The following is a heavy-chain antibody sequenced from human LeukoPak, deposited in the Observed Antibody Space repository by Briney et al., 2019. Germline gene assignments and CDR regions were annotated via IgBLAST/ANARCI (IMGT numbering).Heavy chain of an antibody. J-gene: IGHJ4*02. CDR2: IHYSGST. CDR3: ARNTAMVTIDY. Sequence: PSETLSLTCTVSGGSISSGGYYWSWIRQHPGKGLEWIGYIHYSGSTYYNPSLKSRVTISVDTSKNQFSLKLSSVTAADTAVYYCARNTAMVTIDYWGQGTLVTVSS. V-gene: IGHV4-31*03. CDR1: GGSISSGGYY. D-gene: IGHD5-18*01.